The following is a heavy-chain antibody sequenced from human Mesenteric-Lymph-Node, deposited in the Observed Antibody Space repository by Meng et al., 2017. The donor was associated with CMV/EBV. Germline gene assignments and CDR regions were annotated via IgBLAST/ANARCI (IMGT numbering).Heavy chain of an antibody. CDR3: AKFPDYGDSLDY. J-gene: IGHJ4*02. D-gene: IGHD4-17*01. CDR2: IRYDGSNK. CDR1: GFTFSSYS. V-gene: IGHV3-30*02. Sequence: GGSLRLSCAASGFTFSSYSMNWVRQAPGKGLEWVAFIRYDGSNKYYADSVKGRFTISRDNSKNTLYLQMNSLRAEDTAVYYCAKFPDYGDSLDYWGQGTLVTVSS.